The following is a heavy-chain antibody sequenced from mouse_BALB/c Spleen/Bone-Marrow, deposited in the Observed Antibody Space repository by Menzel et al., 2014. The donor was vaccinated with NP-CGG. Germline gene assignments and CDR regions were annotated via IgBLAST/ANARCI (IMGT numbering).Heavy chain of an antibody. D-gene: IGHD2-12*01. CDR3: ARELRAPWYAMDY. J-gene: IGHJ4*01. Sequence: VQLQQSGPEVVRPGVSVKIFCKGSGYTFTDYAMHWVKQSHAKSLEWIGVISTYNGNTNYNQKFKGKATMTVDKSSSTAYMELAILTSEDSDIYDCARELRAPWYAMDYWGQGTSVTVSS. V-gene: IGHV1-67*01. CDR2: ISTYNGNT. CDR1: GYTFTDYA.